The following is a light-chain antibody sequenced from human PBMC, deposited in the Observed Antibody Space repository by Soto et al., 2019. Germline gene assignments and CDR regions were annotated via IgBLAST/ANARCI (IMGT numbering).Light chain of an antibody. CDR1: QGLGVW. V-gene: IGKV1-5*03. CDR3: QHYNSYSEFS. J-gene: IGKJ3*01. CDR2: KAS. Sequence: DIQMTQSPSSVSASVGDRVTITCRASQGLGVWLGWYQQKPGKAPKLLIYKASTLENGVPSRFSGSGSGTEFTLTIGCLQPDDFATYYCQHYNSYSEFSFGPGTKVDIK.